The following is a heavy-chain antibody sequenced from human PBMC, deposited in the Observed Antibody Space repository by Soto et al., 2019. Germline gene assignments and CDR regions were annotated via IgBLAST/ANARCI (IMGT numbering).Heavy chain of an antibody. CDR1: GFTFSNYG. Sequence: EVQLLESGGGFAQPGGSLRLSCAASGFTFSNYGMSWVRQAPGKGLEWVSSVSGSGYGTYYADSVEGRFTISRDNSKNTLSLLMNSLRAEDTAIYHCAKRDTSGLYYFDYWGRGTLVTVSS. V-gene: IGHV3-23*01. CDR2: VSGSGYGT. D-gene: IGHD6-19*01. CDR3: AKRDTSGLYYFDY. J-gene: IGHJ4*02.